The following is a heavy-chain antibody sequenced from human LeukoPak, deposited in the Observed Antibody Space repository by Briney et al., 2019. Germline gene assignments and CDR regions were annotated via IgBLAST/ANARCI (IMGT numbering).Heavy chain of an antibody. J-gene: IGHJ5*02. D-gene: IGHD3-10*01. Sequence: GGSLRLSCAASGFNLSSYMLNWVRQAPGKGLEWVSSISSTGSYIYYADSVKGRFTVSRDNPGNVMYLQMDSLRAEDTAVYYCIRLAQSAPTGWFHPWGQGTLVTVST. CDR1: GFNLSSYM. CDR3: IRLAQSAPTGWFHP. V-gene: IGHV3-21*01. CDR2: ISSTGSYI.